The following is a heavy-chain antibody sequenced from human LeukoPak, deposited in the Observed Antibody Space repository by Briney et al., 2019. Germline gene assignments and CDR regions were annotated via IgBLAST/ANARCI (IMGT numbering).Heavy chain of an antibody. CDR2: TSSDGGNK. CDR3: ARDNSGSGSYIQLDY. J-gene: IGHJ4*02. Sequence: GALRLFRSGSGITLRRYAMYRVRQAPGKGVEWVAITSSDGGNKYYADSVKGRFTISRDNSKNTLYLQMNSLRTEDTAVYYCARDNSGSGSYIQLDYWGQGTRVTVSS. D-gene: IGHD3-10*01. CDR1: GITLRRYA. V-gene: IGHV3-30-3*01.